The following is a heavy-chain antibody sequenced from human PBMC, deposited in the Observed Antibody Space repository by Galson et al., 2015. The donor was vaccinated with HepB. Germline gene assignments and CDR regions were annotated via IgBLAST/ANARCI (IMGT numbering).Heavy chain of an antibody. Sequence: SLRLSCAASGFTFDDYAMHWVRQAPGKGLEWVSGISWNSGSIGYADSVKGRFTISRDNAKNSLYLQMNSLRAEDTALYYCAKVGRYYYGSGRTDAFDIWGQGTMVTVSS. CDR1: GFTFDDYA. V-gene: IGHV3-9*01. CDR3: AKVGRYYYGSGRTDAFDI. J-gene: IGHJ3*02. D-gene: IGHD3-10*01. CDR2: ISWNSGSI.